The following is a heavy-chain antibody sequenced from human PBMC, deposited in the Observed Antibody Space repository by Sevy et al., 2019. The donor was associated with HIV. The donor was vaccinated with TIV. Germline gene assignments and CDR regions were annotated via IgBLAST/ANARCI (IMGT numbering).Heavy chain of an antibody. CDR2: ISHDGRNNK. V-gene: IGHV3-30*04. Sequence: GGSLRLSCAASGFTFSEFGMHRVRQAPGKGLEWVAVISHDGRNNKYNADSVKGRFTISRDNSKNTLYLQMNSLRADDTAIYYCARDRGEILRSAFKSWGQGTLVTVSS. J-gene: IGHJ5*02. CDR3: ARDRGEILRSAFKS. CDR1: GFTFSEFG. D-gene: IGHD3-10*01.